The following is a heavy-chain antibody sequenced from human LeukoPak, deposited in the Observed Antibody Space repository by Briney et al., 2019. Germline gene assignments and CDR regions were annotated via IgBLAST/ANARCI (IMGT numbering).Heavy chain of an antibody. J-gene: IGHJ4*02. Sequence: GGSLRLSCAASGFTFSSYAMSWVRQAPGKGLEWVSAISGSGGSTYYADSVKGRFTISRDNSKNTLYLQINSLRAEDTAVYYCAKDTSGLRFLEWLLWGYFDYWGQGTLVTVSS. D-gene: IGHD3-3*01. V-gene: IGHV3-23*01. CDR1: GFTFSSYA. CDR3: AKDTSGLRFLEWLLWGYFDY. CDR2: ISGSGGST.